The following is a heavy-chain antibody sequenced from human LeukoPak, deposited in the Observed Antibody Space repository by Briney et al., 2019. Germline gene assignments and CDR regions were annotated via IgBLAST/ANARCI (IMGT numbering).Heavy chain of an antibody. V-gene: IGHV1-2*06. D-gene: IGHD3-22*01. CDR1: GYTFTDYY. Sequence: ASVKVSCKASGYTFTDYYMHWVRQAPGQGLEWMGRINPNSGGTNYAQKFQARVTMTRDTSIGTAYMELSRLRSDGTALYYCARAAYYYDGSGYYLGDWGQGTLVTVSS. CDR3: ARAAYYYDGSGYYLGD. CDR2: INPNSGGT. J-gene: IGHJ4*02.